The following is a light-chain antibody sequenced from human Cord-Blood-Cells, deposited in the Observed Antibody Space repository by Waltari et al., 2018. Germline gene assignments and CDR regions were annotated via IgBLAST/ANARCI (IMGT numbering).Light chain of an antibody. CDR1: QSISSY. Sequence: DIQMTQSPSSLSASVGDRDTIPCRASQSISSYLNWYHQKPGKAPKLLIYAASSLQSGVPSRFSGSGSGTDFTLTISSLQPEDFATYYCQQSYSTPLTFGGGTKVEIK. V-gene: IGKV1-39*01. CDR3: QQSYSTPLT. J-gene: IGKJ4*01. CDR2: AAS.